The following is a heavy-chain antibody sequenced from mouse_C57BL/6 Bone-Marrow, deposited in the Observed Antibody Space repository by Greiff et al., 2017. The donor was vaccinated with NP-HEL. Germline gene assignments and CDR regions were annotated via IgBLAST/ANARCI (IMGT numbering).Heavy chain of an antibody. D-gene: IGHD1-1*01. J-gene: IGHJ3*01. CDR1: GYAFSSYW. V-gene: IGHV1-80*01. Sequence: VQLQESGAELVKPGASVKISCKASGYAFSSYWMNWVKQRPGKGLEWIGQIYPGDGDTNYNGKFKGKATLTADKSSSTAYMQLSSLTSEDSAVYFCARSGGSSTWFAYWGQGTLVTVSA. CDR2: IYPGDGDT. CDR3: ARSGGSSTWFAY.